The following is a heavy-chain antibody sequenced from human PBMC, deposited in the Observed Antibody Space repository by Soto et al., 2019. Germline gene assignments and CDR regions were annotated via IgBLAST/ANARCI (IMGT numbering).Heavy chain of an antibody. V-gene: IGHV4-59*08. J-gene: IGHJ6*02. CDR1: GGSISSYY. CDR2: IYYSGST. D-gene: IGHD3-9*01. Sequence: PSETLSLTCTASGGSISSYYWSWIRQPPGKGLEWIGYIYYSGSTNYNPSLKSRVTISVDTSKNQFSLKLSSVTAADTAVYYCARLDRYDILTGYPYGMDVWGQGTTVTVSS. CDR3: ARLDRYDILTGYPYGMDV.